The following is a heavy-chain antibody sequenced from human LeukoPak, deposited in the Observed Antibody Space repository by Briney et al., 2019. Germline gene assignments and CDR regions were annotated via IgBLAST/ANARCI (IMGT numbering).Heavy chain of an antibody. D-gene: IGHD3-10*01. CDR2: SNTNTGNP. Sequence: ASVKVSCKASGYTFTSYAMKWVRQAPGQRLEWMGWSNTNTGNPTYAQGFTGRFVFSLDTSVSTAYLQISSLKAEDTAVYYCARDKITMVRGVISKKGNWFDLWGQGTLVSVSS. CDR3: ARDKITMVRGVISKKGNWFDL. CDR1: GYTFTSYA. J-gene: IGHJ5*02. V-gene: IGHV7-4-1*02.